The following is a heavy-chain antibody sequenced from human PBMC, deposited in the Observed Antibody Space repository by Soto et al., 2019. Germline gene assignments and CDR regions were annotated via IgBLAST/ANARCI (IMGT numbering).Heavy chain of an antibody. V-gene: IGHV4-30-2*01. CDR1: GGSSSRGGYP. CDR3: ARGGGDYAYYYYGMDG. CDR2: IYHIGST. Sequence: TLSVTWTVAGGSSSRGGYPRIWIRRPPGKGLEWIGYIYHIGSTYYNPSLKSRVTISVDRSKNQFSLKLSSVTAADTAVYFCARGGGDYAYYYYGMDGWGQGTKVTISS. J-gene: IGHJ6*02. D-gene: IGHD4-17*01.